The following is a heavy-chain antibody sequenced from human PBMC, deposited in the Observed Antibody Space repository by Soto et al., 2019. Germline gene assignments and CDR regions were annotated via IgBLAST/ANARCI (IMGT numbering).Heavy chain of an antibody. J-gene: IGHJ6*03. V-gene: IGHV3-23*01. CDR1: GFTFSSYA. CDR3: AKGGGPNYYYYMDV. D-gene: IGHD2-15*01. CDR2: ITGSGGST. Sequence: EVQLLESGGGLVQPGGSLRLSCAASGFTFSSYAMSWVRQAPGKGLEWVSTITGSGGSTYYEDSVKGRFTISRDNSKNTLCLQMNSLRGEDTAVYYCAKGGGPNYYYYMDVWGIGTTVSVSS.